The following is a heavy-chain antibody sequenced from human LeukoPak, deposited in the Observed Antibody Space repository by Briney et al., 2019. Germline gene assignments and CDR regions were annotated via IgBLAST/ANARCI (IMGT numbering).Heavy chain of an antibody. D-gene: IGHD2-2*01. Sequence: QPGGSLTLSCAASAFTFSSYSMNWVRQAPGKGLGWGSYISISSSTIYYADTVKGRFTISRDNGKNSLYLQMNSLRAEDTAVYYCAGVVVPECYYYYYYMHVWGKGTTVTVSS. CDR2: ISISSSTI. J-gene: IGHJ6*03. V-gene: IGHV3-48*04. CDR1: AFTFSSYS. CDR3: AGVVVPECYYYYYYMHV.